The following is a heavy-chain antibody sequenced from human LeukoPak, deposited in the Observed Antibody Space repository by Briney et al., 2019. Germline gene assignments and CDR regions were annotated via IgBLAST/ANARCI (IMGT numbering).Heavy chain of an antibody. CDR2: IYPGDSDT. V-gene: IGHV5-51*01. CDR1: GYSFTSYW. Sequence: GESLKISCKGSGYSFTSYWIGWLRQIPGKGLEWMGIIYPGDSDTRYSPSFQGQVTISADKSISTAYLQWSSLKASDTAMYYCARGQRGYSGYVPFDYWGQGTLVTVSS. J-gene: IGHJ4*02. CDR3: ARGQRGYSGYVPFDY. D-gene: IGHD5-12*01.